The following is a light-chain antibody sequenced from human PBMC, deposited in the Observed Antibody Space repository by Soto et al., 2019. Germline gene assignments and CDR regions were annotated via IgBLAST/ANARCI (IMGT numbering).Light chain of an antibody. CDR2: LAS. Sequence: DIVMTQSPDSLAVSLGERATIDCKSSQSVLYSSNNKNYLAWYQQKPGQPPKLLIYLASTRESGVPDRFRGSGCGTDCPLTISSMQAEDVAVYYCQHYYTTPRTFGQGTKVEIK. CDR3: QHYYTTPRT. V-gene: IGKV4-1*01. J-gene: IGKJ1*01. CDR1: QSVLYSSNNKNY.